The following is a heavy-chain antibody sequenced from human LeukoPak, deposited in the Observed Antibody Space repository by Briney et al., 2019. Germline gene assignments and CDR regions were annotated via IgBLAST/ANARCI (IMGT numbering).Heavy chain of an antibody. D-gene: IGHD2-21*01. CDR2: ISDYNGNT. CDR3: AREGPVSAAGFDP. Sequence: ASVKVSCKASGYTFSSYGISWVRQAPGQGLEWMGWISDYNGNTNYAQKVQGRVTMTTDPFTSTAYMELRSLRSDDTAVYYCAREGPVSAAGFDPWGQGTMVTVSS. CDR1: GYTFSSYG. V-gene: IGHV1-18*01. J-gene: IGHJ5*02.